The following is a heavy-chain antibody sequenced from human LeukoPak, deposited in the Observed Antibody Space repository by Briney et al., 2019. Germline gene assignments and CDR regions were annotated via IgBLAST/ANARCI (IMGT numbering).Heavy chain of an antibody. Sequence: GSLRLSCAASGFTFSNYAMSWVRQAPGKGLEWVSAISGSGGSTYYADSVKGRFTISRDNSKNTLYLQMNSLRAEDTAVYYCAKGEDDFWSGYSDYWGQGTLVTVSS. J-gene: IGHJ4*02. CDR1: GFTFSNYA. CDR2: ISGSGGST. D-gene: IGHD3-3*01. V-gene: IGHV3-23*01. CDR3: AKGEDDFWSGYSDY.